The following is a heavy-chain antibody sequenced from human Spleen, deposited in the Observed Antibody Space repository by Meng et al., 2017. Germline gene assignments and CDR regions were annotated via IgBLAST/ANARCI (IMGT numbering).Heavy chain of an antibody. Sequence: QVQLQESGPGLVKPSQTLSLTCTVSGGSISSGGYYWTWIRQHPGKGLEWIGYIYYSGSTYYNPSLTSRVTISVDTSKNQFSLKLSSVTAADTAVYYCARVSYSGSYSVADYWGQGTLVTVSS. V-gene: IGHV4-31*03. CDR2: IYYSGST. D-gene: IGHD1-26*01. J-gene: IGHJ4*02. CDR1: GGSISSGGYY. CDR3: ARVSYSGSYSVADY.